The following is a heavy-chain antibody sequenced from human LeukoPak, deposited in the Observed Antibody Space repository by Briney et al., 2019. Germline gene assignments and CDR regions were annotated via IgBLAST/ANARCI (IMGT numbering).Heavy chain of an antibody. J-gene: IGHJ6*02. D-gene: IGHD1-7*01. CDR1: GGSFGGYY. CDR2: INHSGST. Sequence: PSETLSLTCAVYGGSFGGYYWSWIRQPPGKGLEWIGEINHSGSTNYNPSLKSRVTISVDTSKNQFSLKLSSVTAADTAVYYCARGPRRWYNWNYPGDYYYYYGMDVWGQGTTVTVS. CDR3: ARGPRRWYNWNYPGDYYYYYGMDV. V-gene: IGHV4-34*01.